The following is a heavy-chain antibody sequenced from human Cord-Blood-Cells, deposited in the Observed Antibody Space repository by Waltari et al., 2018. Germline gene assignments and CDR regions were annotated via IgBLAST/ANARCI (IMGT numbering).Heavy chain of an antibody. J-gene: IGHJ3*02. D-gene: IGHD1-7*01. V-gene: IGHV4-39*01. Sequence: QLQLQESGPGLVKPSETLSLTCTVSGGSIRSSCYYWGWIRQPPGQGLEWIGSIYYSGSTYYNPALKGRVTISVDTSKNQFSLKLSSVTAADTAVYYCARRLWNWNYGGRNDAFDIWGQGTMVTVSS. CDR1: GGSIRSSCYY. CDR2: IYYSGST. CDR3: ARRLWNWNYGGRNDAFDI.